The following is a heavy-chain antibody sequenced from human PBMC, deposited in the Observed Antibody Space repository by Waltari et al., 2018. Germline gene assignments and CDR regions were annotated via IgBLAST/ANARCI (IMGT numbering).Heavy chain of an antibody. CDR3: AREQQLVLGRSGMFDP. CDR1: GGSLSGYY. V-gene: IGHV4-34*02. Sequence: QVRLQQWGAGLLKPSETLSLTCAVYGGSLSGYYWNWIRHSPGKGLEWIGEIDHGGVTNYNPSLKSRVTISIDKSKNQFSLKMTSVTAADTAVYYCAREQQLVLGRSGMFDPGGRGT. D-gene: IGHD6-13*01. CDR2: IDHGGVT. J-gene: IGHJ5*02.